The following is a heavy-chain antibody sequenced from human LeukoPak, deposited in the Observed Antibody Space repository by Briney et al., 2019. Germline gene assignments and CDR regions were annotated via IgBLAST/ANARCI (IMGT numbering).Heavy chain of an antibody. V-gene: IGHV1-69*01. CDR1: GGTFISYA. Sequence: ASVTVSCKASGGTFISYAISWVRQAPGQGLEWMGGIIPIFGTANYAQKFQGRVTITADESTSTAYMELSSLRSEDTAVYYCASGDTADYYYYYGMDVWGKGTTVTVSS. CDR2: IIPIFGTA. D-gene: IGHD5-18*01. J-gene: IGHJ6*04. CDR3: ASGDTADYYYYYGMDV.